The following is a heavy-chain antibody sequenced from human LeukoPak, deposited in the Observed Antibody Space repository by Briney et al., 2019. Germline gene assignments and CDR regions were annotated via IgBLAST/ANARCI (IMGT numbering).Heavy chain of an antibody. CDR1: GFTFSDYV. CDR2: MSYDGSNK. Sequence: GGSLRLSCAAPGFTFSDYVLHWVRQAPGKGLEWVAVMSYDGSNKYSADSLRGRFTISRDNSKNTLYLQMNSLRAEDTAVYYCAKDLDYFTQYAFDIWGQGTMVTVSS. CDR3: AKDLDYFTQYAFDI. D-gene: IGHD2/OR15-2a*01. J-gene: IGHJ3*02. V-gene: IGHV3-30*18.